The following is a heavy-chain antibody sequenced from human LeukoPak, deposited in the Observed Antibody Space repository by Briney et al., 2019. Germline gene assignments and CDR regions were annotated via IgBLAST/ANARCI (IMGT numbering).Heavy chain of an antibody. V-gene: IGHV1-8*01. CDR2: MNPNSGNT. J-gene: IGHJ3*02. Sequence: PRASVKVSCKASGYTFTSYDINWVRQATGQGLEWMGWMNPNSGNTGYAQKFQGRVTMTRNTSISTAYMELSSLRSEDTAVYYCARFPVTKDAFDIWGQGTMVTVSS. CDR1: GYTFTSYD. CDR3: ARFPVTKDAFDI. D-gene: IGHD4-17*01.